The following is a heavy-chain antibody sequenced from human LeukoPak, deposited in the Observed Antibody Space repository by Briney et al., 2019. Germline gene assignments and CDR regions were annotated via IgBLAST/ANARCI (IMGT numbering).Heavy chain of an antibody. V-gene: IGHV4-39*01. D-gene: IGHD6-13*01. CDR2: ICYSGST. Sequence: SETLSLTCTVSGGSISSSSYYWGWIRQPPGKGLEWIGSICYSGSTYYNPSLKSRVTISVDTSKNQFSLKLSSVTAADTAVYYCASEGSRSSRLDYWGQGTLVTVSS. CDR3: ASEGSRSSRLDY. CDR1: GGSISSSSYY. J-gene: IGHJ4*02.